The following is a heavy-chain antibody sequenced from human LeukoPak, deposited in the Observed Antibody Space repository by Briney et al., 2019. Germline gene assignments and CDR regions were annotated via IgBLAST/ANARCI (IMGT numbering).Heavy chain of an antibody. J-gene: IGHJ4*02. CDR1: GFTVSSNY. V-gene: IGHV3-53*01. CDR2: IYSAYNT. D-gene: IGHD2-15*01. CDR3: ARVARSTFCSGGSCYIDH. Sequence: GGSLRLSCAASGFTVSSNYMTWVRQAPGKGLEWVSVIYSAYNTFYSDSVKGRFTISKDNSKNSLNLQMNSLRAEDTAVYYCARVARSTFCSGGSCYIDHGGQGTLVTVSS.